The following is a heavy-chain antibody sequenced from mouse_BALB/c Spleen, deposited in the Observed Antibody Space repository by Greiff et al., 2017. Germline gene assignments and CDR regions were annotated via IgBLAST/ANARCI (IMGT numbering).Heavy chain of an antibody. Sequence: VQLQQSGPGLVKPSQSLSLTCTVTGYSITSDYAWHWIRQFPGNKLEWMGYISYSGSTSYNPTLKSRISITRDTSKNQFFLQLNSVTTEDTATYYCARLAARVFAYWGQGTLVTVSA. CDR1: GYSITSDYA. V-gene: IGHV3-2*02. CDR3: ARLAARVFAY. CDR2: ISYSGST. D-gene: IGHD3-1*01. J-gene: IGHJ3*01.